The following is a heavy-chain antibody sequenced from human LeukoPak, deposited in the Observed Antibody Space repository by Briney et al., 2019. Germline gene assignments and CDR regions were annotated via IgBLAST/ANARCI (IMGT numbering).Heavy chain of an antibody. CDR3: SRDSLSSCGGDCYSGLDV. Sequence: SGGSLRLSCAASGFTFSSYWMHWVRQAPGEALMWVSRIKSDGSSTTYADSVKGRFTISRDNAKNTLYLQMNSLRAEDTAVYYCSRDSLSSCGGDCYSGLDVWGQGTTVTVSS. D-gene: IGHD2-21*02. V-gene: IGHV3-74*01. J-gene: IGHJ6*02. CDR2: IKSDGSST. CDR1: GFTFSSYW.